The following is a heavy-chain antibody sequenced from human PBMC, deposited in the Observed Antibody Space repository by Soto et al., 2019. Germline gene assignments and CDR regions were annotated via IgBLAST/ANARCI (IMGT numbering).Heavy chain of an antibody. J-gene: IGHJ6*02. CDR3: ASQEFDFWSGYSNYYYGMDV. CDR2: IYYSGST. V-gene: IGHV4-39*01. D-gene: IGHD3-3*01. CDR1: GGSISSSSYY. Sequence: SETLSLTCTVSGGSISSSSYYWGWIRQPPGKGLVWIVSIYYSGSTYYNPSLKSRVTISVDTSKNQFSLKLSSVTAADTAVYYCASQEFDFWSGYSNYYYGMDVWGQGTTVTVSS.